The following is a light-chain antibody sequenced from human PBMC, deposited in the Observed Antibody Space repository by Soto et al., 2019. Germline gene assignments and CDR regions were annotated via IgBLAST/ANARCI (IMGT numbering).Light chain of an antibody. CDR3: QVWDSSRHRV. V-gene: IGLV3-21*02. J-gene: IGLJ2*01. CDR2: DDR. Sequence: SYELTQPPSVSVAPGQAARISCGGDNIGSKVVHWFQQKPGQAPLLVVYDDRARPSGIPERFSGSNSGNTATLTISGAEAGDEADYHCQVWDSSRHRVFGGGTKLTVL. CDR1: NIGSKV.